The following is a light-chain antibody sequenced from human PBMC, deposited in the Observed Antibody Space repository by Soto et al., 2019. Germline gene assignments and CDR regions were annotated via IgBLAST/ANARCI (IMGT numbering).Light chain of an antibody. Sequence: EIVMTQSPGTLSVSPGERATLSCRASQSVRSKLAWYQQKPGQAPRLLIYDASTRATGIPARFSGSGSGTEFTLTITILQSEDFAVYYCQHYNNWPPITFGQGTRLEIK. J-gene: IGKJ5*01. V-gene: IGKV3-15*01. CDR1: QSVRSK. CDR3: QHYNNWPPIT. CDR2: DAS.